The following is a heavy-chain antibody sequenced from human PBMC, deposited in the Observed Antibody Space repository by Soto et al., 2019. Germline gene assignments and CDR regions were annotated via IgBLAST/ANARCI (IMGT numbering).Heavy chain of an antibody. CDR3: DSSSGYSDYYYYGMDV. Sequence: GGSLRLSCTASGFTFGDYAMSWFRQAPGKGLEWVGFIRSKAYGGTTEYAASVKGRFTISRDDSKSIAYPQMNSLKTEDTAVYYCDSSSGYSDYYYYGMDVWGQGTTVTVSS. D-gene: IGHD3-22*01. CDR2: IRSKAYGGTT. CDR1: GFTFGDYA. V-gene: IGHV3-49*03. J-gene: IGHJ6*02.